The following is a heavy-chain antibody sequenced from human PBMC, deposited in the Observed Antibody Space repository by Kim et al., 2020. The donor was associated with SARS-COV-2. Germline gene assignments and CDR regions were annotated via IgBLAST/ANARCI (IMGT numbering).Heavy chain of an antibody. CDR1: GFAFSDSA. CDR3: TRHVSGDGSGYYYVDY. V-gene: IGHV3-73*01. CDR2: IRSKPNNYAT. Sequence: GGSLRLSCAASGFAFSDSAIHWVRQASGKGLEWVGRIRSKPNNYATEYVASVKGRFTISRDDSKNTAYLQMHSLKTEDTAVYYCTRHVSGDGSGYYYVDYWGQGTLVTVSS. D-gene: IGHD3-22*01. J-gene: IGHJ4*02.